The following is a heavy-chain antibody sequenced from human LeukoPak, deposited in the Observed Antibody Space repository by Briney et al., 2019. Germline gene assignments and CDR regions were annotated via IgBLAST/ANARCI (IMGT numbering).Heavy chain of an antibody. CDR1: GGSLTSTSSF. V-gene: IGHV4-39*01. Sequence: SETLSLTCTVSGGSLTSTSSFWGWIRQSPGKGLEWIGSISYPARTYYNPSLKTRITMSLDASKNQLSLRLDSVTAADTALYFCASPGSGYYYAADWGQGTLVTVSS. D-gene: IGHD3-22*01. J-gene: IGHJ4*02. CDR3: ASPGSGYYYAAD. CDR2: ISYPART.